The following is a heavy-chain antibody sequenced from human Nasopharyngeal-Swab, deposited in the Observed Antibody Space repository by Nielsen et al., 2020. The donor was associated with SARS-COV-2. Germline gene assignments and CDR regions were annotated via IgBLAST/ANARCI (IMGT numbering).Heavy chain of an antibody. J-gene: IGHJ4*02. CDR3: ARENFGFDY. V-gene: IGHV4-30-2*06. D-gene: IGHD3-10*01. Sequence: SETLSLTCAVSGDSIASGGYSWTWIRQSPRRGLEWIGYRYRSGRTYYNPSLKSRVTISVDRSKNQFSLKLSSVTAADTALYYCARENFGFDYWGQGILVTVSS. CDR2: RYRSGRT. CDR1: GDSIASGGYS.